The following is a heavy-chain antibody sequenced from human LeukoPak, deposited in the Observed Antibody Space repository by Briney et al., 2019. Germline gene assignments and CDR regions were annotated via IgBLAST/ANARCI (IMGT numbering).Heavy chain of an antibody. Sequence: GGSLRLSCAASGFTFSSYAMSWVRQAPGKGLEWVSAISGSGGSTYYADSVKGRFTISRDNSKNTLYLQMNSLRAEDTAVYYCAKDSLITMVRGVVVNYYGMDVWGKGTTVTVYS. V-gene: IGHV3-23*01. J-gene: IGHJ6*04. CDR3: AKDSLITMVRGVVVNYYGMDV. D-gene: IGHD3-10*01. CDR2: ISGSGGST. CDR1: GFTFSSYA.